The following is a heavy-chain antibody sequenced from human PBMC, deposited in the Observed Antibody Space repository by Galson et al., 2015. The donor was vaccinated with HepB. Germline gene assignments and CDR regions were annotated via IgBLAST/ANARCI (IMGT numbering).Heavy chain of an antibody. CDR1: GFTFSNAW. Sequence: SLRLSCAASGFTFSNAWMSWVRQAPGKGLEWVGRIKSKTDGGTTDYAAPVKGRFTISRDDSKNTLYLQMNSLKTEDTAVYYCTTESTLPYSGSYYDYWGQGTLVTVSS. D-gene: IGHD1-26*01. CDR3: TTESTLPYSGSYYDY. J-gene: IGHJ4*02. V-gene: IGHV3-15*01. CDR2: IKSKTDGGTT.